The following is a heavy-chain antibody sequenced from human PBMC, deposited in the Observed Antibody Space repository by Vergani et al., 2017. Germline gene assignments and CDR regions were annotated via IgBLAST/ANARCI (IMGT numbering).Heavy chain of an antibody. CDR2: VDTEDGET. CDR1: GYTFTDHD. V-gene: IGHV1-69-2*01. J-gene: IGHJ6*02. Sequence: EVQLVQSGAEVKKPGATMQISCKVSGYTFTDHDMHWVKQAPGNGLEWMGLVDTEDGETIYAEKFKGRVTIASDTSTDTAHFELSSLRSEDTAVYYYATPQTLTTGGMEVLGQGTTVIVSS. D-gene: IGHD4-17*01. CDR3: ATPQTLTTGGMEV.